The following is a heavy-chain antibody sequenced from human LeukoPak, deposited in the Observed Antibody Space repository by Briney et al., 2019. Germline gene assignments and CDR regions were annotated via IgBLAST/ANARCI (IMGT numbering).Heavy chain of an antibody. CDR3: ARESRQYWSVGALDV. Sequence: GGSLRLSCAASEFLFSNYWMHWVRQVPGEGPVWVSRIDSDGSPTTYADSVEGRFTVSRDNAKNTLYLQMRYLRAKDTGVYYCARESRQYWSVGALDVWGQGTTVTVSS. CDR1: EFLFSNYW. J-gene: IGHJ6*02. V-gene: IGHV3-74*01. CDR2: IDSDGSPT. D-gene: IGHD2/OR15-2a*01.